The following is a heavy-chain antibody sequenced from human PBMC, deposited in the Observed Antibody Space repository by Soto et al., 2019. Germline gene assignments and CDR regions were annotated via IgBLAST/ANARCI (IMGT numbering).Heavy chain of an antibody. CDR1: GYIMTTYG. Sequence: QVQLVQSGTEVKKPGASVKVSCKASGYIMTTYGVSWVRQAPGQGLEWVGWISAYNDHTNYAQKFQGRVTMTTDTPPSTAYMELRSLRSDATAVYYCARGTYFDYWGQGTLVTVSS. CDR2: ISAYNDHT. D-gene: IGHD1-1*01. J-gene: IGHJ4*02. V-gene: IGHV1-18*01. CDR3: ARGTYFDY.